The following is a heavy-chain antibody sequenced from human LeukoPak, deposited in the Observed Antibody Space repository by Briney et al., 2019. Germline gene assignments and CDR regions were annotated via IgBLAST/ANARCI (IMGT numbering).Heavy chain of an antibody. D-gene: IGHD1-7*01. CDR3: ARTKVGWNSNWFDP. V-gene: IGHV4-59*01. CDR2: IYYSGST. CDR1: GGSINNYY. Sequence: KTSETLSLTCTVSGGSINNYYWSWVRQPPGKGLEWIGYIYYSGSTNYNPFLKSRVTISIDTSKNQFSLKLSSVTAADTAVYYCARTKVGWNSNWFDPWGQGTLVTVSS. J-gene: IGHJ5*02.